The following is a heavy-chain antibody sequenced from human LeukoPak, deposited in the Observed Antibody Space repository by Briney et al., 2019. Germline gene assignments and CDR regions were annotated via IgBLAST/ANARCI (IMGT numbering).Heavy chain of an antibody. Sequence: ASVTDSFKASGYGFSDVYFNWVRQAPGQGLEWMGWINPHSGATNYAQRFQGRVSMDASIDTAYMELSRLTSDDTAVYYCATSSSVIHTRDPWGQGTLVTVSS. D-gene: IGHD5/OR15-5a*01. CDR2: INPHSGAT. V-gene: IGHV1-2*02. J-gene: IGHJ5*02. CDR1: GYGFSDVY. CDR3: ATSSSVIHTRDP.